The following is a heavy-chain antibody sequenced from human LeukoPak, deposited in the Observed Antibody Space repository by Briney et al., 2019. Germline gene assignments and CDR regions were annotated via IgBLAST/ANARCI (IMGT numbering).Heavy chain of an antibody. CDR3: ARDPNVGYGDAYFDY. D-gene: IGHD4-17*01. CDR1: GFTFSSYG. V-gene: IGHV3-33*01. J-gene: IGHJ4*02. CDR2: TWYDGSNK. Sequence: PGRSLRLSCAASGFTFSSYGMHWVRQAPGKGLEWVAVTWYDGSNKYYADSVKGRFTISRDNSKNTLYLQMNSLRAEDTAVYYCARDPNVGYGDAYFDYWGQGTLVTVSS.